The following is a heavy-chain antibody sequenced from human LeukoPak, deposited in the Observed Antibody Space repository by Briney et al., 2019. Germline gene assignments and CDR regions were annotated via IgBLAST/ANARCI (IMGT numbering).Heavy chain of an antibody. CDR2: IRYDGSNK. CDR1: GFTFSSYG. V-gene: IGHV3-30*02. J-gene: IGHJ4*02. D-gene: IGHD2-21*01. Sequence: GGSLRLSCAASGFTFSSYGMHWVRQAPGKGLEWVAFIRYDGSNKYYADSVKGRFTISRDNSENTLYLQMNSLRAEDTAVYYCAKVYLSQSPFDYWGQGTLVTVSS. CDR3: AKVYLSQSPFDY.